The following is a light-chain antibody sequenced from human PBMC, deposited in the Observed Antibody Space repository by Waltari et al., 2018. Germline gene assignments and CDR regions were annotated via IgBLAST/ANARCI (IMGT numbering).Light chain of an antibody. CDR3: QVWHPDIDPGV. Sequence: SYVLTQPPSVSVAPGETARITCGGDNLGSYSVHWYQQKPRQAPVLVIFYDSDRPSGIPARFSGSNSGNTATLTITSVEAGDEAGYYCQVWHPDIDPGVFGTGTEVTVL. CDR2: YDS. J-gene: IGLJ1*01. CDR1: NLGSYS. V-gene: IGLV3-21*04.